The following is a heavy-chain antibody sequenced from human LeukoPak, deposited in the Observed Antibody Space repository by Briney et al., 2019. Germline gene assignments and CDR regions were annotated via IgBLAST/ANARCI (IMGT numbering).Heavy chain of an antibody. Sequence: PGGSLRLSCAASGFTFSSYSMNWVRQAPGKGLEWVSSISSSSSYIYYADSVKGRFTISRDNAKNSPYLQMNSLRAEDTAVYYCARELVKGDDYWGQGTLVTVAS. CDR2: ISSSSSYI. CDR3: ARELVKGDDY. J-gene: IGHJ4*02. CDR1: GFTFSSYS. D-gene: IGHD2-8*02. V-gene: IGHV3-21*01.